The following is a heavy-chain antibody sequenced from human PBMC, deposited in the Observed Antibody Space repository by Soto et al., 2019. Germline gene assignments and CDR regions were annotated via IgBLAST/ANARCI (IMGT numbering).Heavy chain of an antibody. J-gene: IGHJ4*02. V-gene: IGHV4-39*01. CDR1: GGSISSSSYY. CDR3: ARLDTAMVTSVFFDY. Sequence: QLQLQESGPGLVKPSETLSLTCTVSGGSISSSSYYWGWIRQPPGKGLEWIGSIYYSGSTYYNPSLKSRVTISVDTSKNQFSLKLSSVTAADTAVYYCARLDTAMVTSVFFDYWGQGTLVTVSS. D-gene: IGHD5-18*01. CDR2: IYYSGST.